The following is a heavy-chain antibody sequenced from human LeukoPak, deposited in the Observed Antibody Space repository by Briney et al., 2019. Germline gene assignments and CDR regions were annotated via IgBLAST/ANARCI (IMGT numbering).Heavy chain of an antibody. Sequence: PGGSLRLSCAASGFTFSSYAMSWVRQAPGKGLEWVSAISGSGGSTYYADSVKGRFTISRDNSKSTLYLQMNSLRAEDTAVYYCATTRYYYDSSGYSNFDYWGQGTLVTVSS. V-gene: IGHV3-23*01. D-gene: IGHD3-22*01. J-gene: IGHJ4*02. CDR2: ISGSGGST. CDR1: GFTFSSYA. CDR3: ATTRYYYDSSGYSNFDY.